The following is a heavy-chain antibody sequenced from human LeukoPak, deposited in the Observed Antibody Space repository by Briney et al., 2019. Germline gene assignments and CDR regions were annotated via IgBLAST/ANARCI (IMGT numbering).Heavy chain of an antibody. V-gene: IGHV4-4*07. J-gene: IGHJ4*02. Sequence: SETLSFTCTVSGGSISSYYWSWIRQPAGKGLEWIGRIYTSGSTNYNPSLKSRVAMSVDTSKNQFSLKLSSVTAADPAVYYCARDRGSLYGDYGTIDYWGQGTLVTVSS. D-gene: IGHD4-17*01. CDR2: IYTSGST. CDR3: ARDRGSLYGDYGTIDY. CDR1: GGSISSYY.